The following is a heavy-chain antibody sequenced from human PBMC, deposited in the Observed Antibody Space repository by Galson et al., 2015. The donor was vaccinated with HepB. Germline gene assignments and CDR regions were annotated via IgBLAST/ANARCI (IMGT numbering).Heavy chain of an antibody. D-gene: IGHD3-10*01. CDR3: ARGGEGFGELLFAY. V-gene: IGHV4-30-4*01. CDR2: IYYSGST. J-gene: IGHJ4*02. CDR1: GGSISSGDYY. Sequence: TLSLTCTVSGGSISSGDYYWSWIRQPPGKGLEWIGYIYYSGSTYYNPSLKSRVTISVDTSKNQFSLKLSSVTAADTAVYYCARGGEGFGELLFAYWGQGTLVTVSS.